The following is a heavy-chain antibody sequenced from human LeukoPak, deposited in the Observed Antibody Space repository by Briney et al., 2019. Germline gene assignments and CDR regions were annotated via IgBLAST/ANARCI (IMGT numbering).Heavy chain of an antibody. CDR3: AKLGTDCSSASCYRRSFDY. D-gene: IGHD2-2*02. CDR1: GFNFSNYA. CDR2: ITDNGDNT. J-gene: IGHJ4*02. V-gene: IGHV3-23*01. Sequence: GGSLGLSCAASGFNFSNYAMSWVRQAPGMGLEWVSAITDNGDNTYYADSVKGRFTLSRDNSKNTLYLQMSSLRAEDTAVYYCAKLGTDCSSASCYRRSFDYWGQGTLVTVSS.